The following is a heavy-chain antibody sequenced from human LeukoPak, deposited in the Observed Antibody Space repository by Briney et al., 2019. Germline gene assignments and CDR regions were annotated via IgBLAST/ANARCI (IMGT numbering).Heavy chain of an antibody. J-gene: IGHJ4*02. V-gene: IGHV3-48*01. D-gene: IGHD5-24*01. CDR1: GFTFSSYS. Sequence: GGSLRLSCAASGFTFSSYSMNWVRQAPGKGLEWVSYISSSSSGLYYADSVKGRFTISRDNAKNSLYLQMNSLRTEDTALYYCAKDGDGYKRGYYFDYWGQGTLVTVSS. CDR2: ISSSSSGL. CDR3: AKDGDGYKRGYYFDY.